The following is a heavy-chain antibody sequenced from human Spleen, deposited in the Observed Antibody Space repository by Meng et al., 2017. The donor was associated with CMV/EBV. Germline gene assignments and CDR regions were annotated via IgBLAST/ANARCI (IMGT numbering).Heavy chain of an antibody. V-gene: IGHV4-34*01. CDR1: GGSFSGYY. D-gene: IGHD6-13*01. Sequence: SETLSLTCAFYGGSFSGYYWSWIRQPPGKGLEWIGEINHSGSTNYNPSLKSRVTISVDTSKNQFSLKLSSVTAADTAVYYCARGGAAAGPRDFDYWGQGTLFTVSS. CDR3: ARGGAAAGPRDFDY. CDR2: INHSGST. J-gene: IGHJ4*02.